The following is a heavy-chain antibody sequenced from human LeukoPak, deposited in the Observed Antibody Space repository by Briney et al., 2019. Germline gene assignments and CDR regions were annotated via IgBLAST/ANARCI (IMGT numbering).Heavy chain of an antibody. D-gene: IGHD3-22*01. V-gene: IGHV1-2*02. J-gene: IGHJ4*02. CDR1: GYTFTGYY. CDR3: ARWSSGYYYYFDY. CDR2: INPNSGGT. Sequence: GASVKVSCKASGYTFTGYYMHWVRQAPGQGLEWMGWINPNSGGTNYAQKFQGRVTMTRDTSISTAYMELSRLRSDDTAVYYCARWSSGYYYYFDYWGQGTLVTVSS.